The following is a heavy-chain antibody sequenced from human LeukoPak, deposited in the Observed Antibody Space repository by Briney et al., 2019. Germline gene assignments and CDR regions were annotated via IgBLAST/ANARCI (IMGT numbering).Heavy chain of an antibody. Sequence: ASVKVSCKASGYTFTGYYMHWVRQAPGQGLEWMGWINPNSGGTNYAQKFQGRVTMTRDTSISTAYMELSRLRSDDTAVYYCATYTEDYSGPAFAPWGQGTLVIVSS. D-gene: IGHD3-16*01. J-gene: IGHJ5*02. CDR3: ATYTEDYSGPAFAP. V-gene: IGHV1-2*02. CDR1: GYTFTGYY. CDR2: INPNSGGT.